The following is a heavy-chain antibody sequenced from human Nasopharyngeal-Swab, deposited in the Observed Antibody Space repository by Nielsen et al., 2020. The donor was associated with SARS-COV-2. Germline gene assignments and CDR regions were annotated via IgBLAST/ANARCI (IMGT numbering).Heavy chain of an antibody. CDR3: ARDRPAAADSNYYYGMDV. CDR1: GGSISSYY. Sequence: SETLSPTCTVSGGSISSYYWSWIRQPPGKGLEWIGYIYYSGSTNYNPSLKSRVTISVDTSKNQFSLKLSSVTAADTAVYYCARDRPAAADSNYYYGMDVWGQGTTVTVSS. D-gene: IGHD6-13*01. CDR2: IYYSGST. V-gene: IGHV4-59*01. J-gene: IGHJ6*02.